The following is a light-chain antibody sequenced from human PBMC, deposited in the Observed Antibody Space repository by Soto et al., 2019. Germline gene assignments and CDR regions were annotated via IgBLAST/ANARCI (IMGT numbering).Light chain of an antibody. CDR3: QQYGWT. Sequence: EIVMTQSPATLSVSPGERATLSCRASQSVSSSLAWYQQKPGQAPRLLIYGASTRATGIPARFSGSGSGTEFTLTISSLQSEDFAVYYCQQYGWTFGQGTKVEIK. CDR1: QSVSSS. CDR2: GAS. J-gene: IGKJ1*01. V-gene: IGKV3-15*01.